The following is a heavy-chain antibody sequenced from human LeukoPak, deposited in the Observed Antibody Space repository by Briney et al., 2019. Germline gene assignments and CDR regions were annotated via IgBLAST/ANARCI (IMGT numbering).Heavy chain of an antibody. D-gene: IGHD2-15*01. V-gene: IGHV1-69*13. CDR1: GGTFSSYA. CDR2: IIPIFGTA. Sequence: GASVKVSCKASGGTFSSYAISWVRQAPGQGLEWMGGIIPIFGTANYAQKFQGRVTITADESTSTAYMELSSLRSEDTAVYCCASPSSCSGGSCAFDYWGQGTLVTVSS. CDR3: ASPSSCSGGSCAFDY. J-gene: IGHJ4*02.